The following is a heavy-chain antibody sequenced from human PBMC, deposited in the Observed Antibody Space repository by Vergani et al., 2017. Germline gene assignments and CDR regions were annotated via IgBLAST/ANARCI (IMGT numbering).Heavy chain of an antibody. V-gene: IGHV3-30*03. Sequence: QVSLVESGGGVVQPGRSLPSTFQPPGLGSRNFAMHWVRQLPGRGLEWLPTISKDGQQDYYEPSGRGRLAVSRDNSKNTMYLQMDRLTTDDTAVYFCARDGTDIFVSSSDYSHLLYYWGQGILVTVSS. CDR2: ISKDGQQD. J-gene: IGHJ4*02. CDR3: ARDGTDIFVSSSDYSHLLYY. D-gene: IGHD3-22*01. CDR1: GLGSRNFA.